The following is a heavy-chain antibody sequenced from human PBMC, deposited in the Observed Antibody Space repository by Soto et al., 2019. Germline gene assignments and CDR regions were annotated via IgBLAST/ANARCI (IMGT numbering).Heavy chain of an antibody. J-gene: IGHJ3*02. CDR3: ARVDGSQKGAFDI. Sequence: KPSETLSLTCAVSGYSISSGYYWGWIRQPPGKGLEWIGSIYHSGSTYYNPSLKSRVTISVDTSKNQFSLKLSSVTAADTAVYYCARVDGSQKGAFDIWGQGTMVTVSS. D-gene: IGHD1-26*01. V-gene: IGHV4-38-2*01. CDR2: IYHSGST. CDR1: GYSISSGYY.